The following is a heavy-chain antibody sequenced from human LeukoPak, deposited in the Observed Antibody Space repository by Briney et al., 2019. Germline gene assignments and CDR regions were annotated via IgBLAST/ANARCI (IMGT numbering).Heavy chain of an antibody. CDR1: GFSLTTTDVS. Sequence: SGPTLVNPTQTLTLTCTFSGFSLTTTDVSVGWIRQPPGKALEWLALIYWNDNKRYSPSLKARLSISKDTSKNQVVLTMTNMDPVDTATYYCAHRVSHDTAFDSWGQGTLVTVSS. J-gene: IGHJ4*02. CDR2: IYWNDNK. V-gene: IGHV2-5*01. D-gene: IGHD3-22*01. CDR3: AHRVSHDTAFDS.